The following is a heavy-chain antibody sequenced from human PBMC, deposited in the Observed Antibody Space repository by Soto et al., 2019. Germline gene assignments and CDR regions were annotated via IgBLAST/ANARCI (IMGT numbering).Heavy chain of an antibody. V-gene: IGHV3-7*01. J-gene: IGHJ5*02. Sequence: GGSLRLSCAASGFTFSSYWMSWVRQAPGKGLEWVANIKQDGSEKYYVDSVKGRFTISRDNAKNSLYLQMNSLRAEDTAVYYCARGFYDSSGYYPNWFDPWGQGSLVTVSS. CDR1: GFTFSSYW. D-gene: IGHD3-22*01. CDR2: IKQDGSEK. CDR3: ARGFYDSSGYYPNWFDP.